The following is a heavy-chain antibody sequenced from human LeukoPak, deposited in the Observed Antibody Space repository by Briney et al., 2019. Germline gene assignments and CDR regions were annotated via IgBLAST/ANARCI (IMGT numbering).Heavy chain of an antibody. CDR2: IYSGGST. J-gene: IGHJ6*02. Sequence: GGSLRLSCAASGFTVSSNHMSWVRQAPGKGLEWVSVIYSGGSTYYADSVKGRFTISRDNSKNTLYLQMNSLRAEDTAVYYCAREGPGVHYGMDVWGQGTTVTVSS. V-gene: IGHV3-53*01. CDR1: GFTVSSNH. CDR3: AREGPGVHYGMDV. D-gene: IGHD6-6*01.